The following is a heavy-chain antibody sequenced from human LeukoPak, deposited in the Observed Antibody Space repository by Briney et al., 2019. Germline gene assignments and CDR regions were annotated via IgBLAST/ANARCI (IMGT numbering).Heavy chain of an antibody. CDR3: ARDYLGKPKTGTTFYYYYGMDV. Sequence: HSGRSLRLSCAASGFTFSSYGMHWVRQAPGKGLGWVAVIWYDGSKKYYADSVKGRFTISRDNSKNTLYLQMNSLRAEDTAVYYCARDYLGKPKTGTTFYYYYGMDVWGQGTTVTVSS. V-gene: IGHV3-33*01. D-gene: IGHD1-1*01. J-gene: IGHJ6*02. CDR2: IWYDGSKK. CDR1: GFTFSSYG.